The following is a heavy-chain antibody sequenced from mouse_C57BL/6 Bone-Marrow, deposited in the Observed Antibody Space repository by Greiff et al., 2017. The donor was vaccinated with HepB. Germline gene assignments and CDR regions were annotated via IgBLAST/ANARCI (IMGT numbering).Heavy chain of an antibody. CDR1: GFTFSDFY. Sequence: DVKLVESGGGLVQSGRSLRLSCATSGFTFSDFYMEWVRQAPGKGLEWIAASRNKANDYTTEYSASGKGRFIVSRDTYQSILYLQMNALRAEDTAIYYCARDANWGYAMDYWGHGTSVTASS. CDR3: ARDANWGYAMDY. J-gene: IGHJ4*01. V-gene: IGHV7-1*01. CDR2: SRNKANDYTT. D-gene: IGHD4-1*01.